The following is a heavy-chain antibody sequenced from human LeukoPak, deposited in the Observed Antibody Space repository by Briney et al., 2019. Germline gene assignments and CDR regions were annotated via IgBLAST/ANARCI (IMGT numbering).Heavy chain of an antibody. CDR2: IIPILGIA. V-gene: IGHV1-69*04. J-gene: IGHJ4*02. D-gene: IGHD5-18*01. CDR1: GGTFSSYA. CDR3: ARDRGNTAMVQPALDDDY. Sequence: SVKVSCKASGGTFSSYAISWVRQAPGQGLEWMGRIIPILGIANYAQKFQGRVAITADKSTSTAYMELSSLRSEDTAVYYCARDRGNTAMVQPALDDDYWGQGTLVTVSS.